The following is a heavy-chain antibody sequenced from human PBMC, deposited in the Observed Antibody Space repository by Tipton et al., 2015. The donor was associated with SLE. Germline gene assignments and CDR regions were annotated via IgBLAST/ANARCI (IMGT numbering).Heavy chain of an antibody. Sequence: SLRLSCAASGFTFDDYGMSWVRQAPGKGLEWVSGINWNGGSTGYADSVKGRFTISRDNAKNSLYLQMNSLRAEDTALYYCASGIVVVPAAMLDVWGQGTTVTVSS. V-gene: IGHV3-20*04. CDR2: INWNGGST. J-gene: IGHJ6*02. D-gene: IGHD2-2*01. CDR3: ASGIVVVPAAMLDV. CDR1: GFTFDDYG.